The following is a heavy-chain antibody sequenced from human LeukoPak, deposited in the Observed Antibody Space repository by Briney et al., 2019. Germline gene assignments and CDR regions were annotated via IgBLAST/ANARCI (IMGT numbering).Heavy chain of an antibody. J-gene: IGHJ6*02. CDR2: ISGSGGST. CDR3: AKWGYSSSWYSDYYYYGMDV. Sequence: GGSLRLSCAASGFTFSSYAMSWVRQAPGKGLEWVSAISGSGGSTYYADSVKGRFTISRDNSKNTLYLQMNSLRAEDTAVYYYAKWGYSSSWYSDYYYYGMDVWGQGTTVTVSS. CDR1: GFTFSSYA. D-gene: IGHD6-13*01. V-gene: IGHV3-23*01.